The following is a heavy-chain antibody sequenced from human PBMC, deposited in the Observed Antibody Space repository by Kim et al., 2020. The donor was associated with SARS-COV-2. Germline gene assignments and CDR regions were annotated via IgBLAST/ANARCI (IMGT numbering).Heavy chain of an antibody. CDR3: AKEHLYDYVWGSYRSLANWFEP. J-gene: IGHJ5*02. D-gene: IGHD3-16*02. Sequence: GGSLRLSCAASGFTFSSYAMSWVRQAPGKGLEWVSAISGSGGSTYYADSVKGRFTISRDNSKNTLYLQMNSLRAEDTAVYYCAKEHLYDYVWGSYRSLANWFEPWGQGTLVTVSS. V-gene: IGHV3-23*01. CDR2: ISGSGGST. CDR1: GFTFSSYA.